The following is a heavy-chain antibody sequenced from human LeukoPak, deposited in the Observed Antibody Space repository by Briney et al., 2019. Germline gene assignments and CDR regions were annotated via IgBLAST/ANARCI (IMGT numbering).Heavy chain of an antibody. V-gene: IGHV3-21*04. D-gene: IGHD1-26*01. Sequence: GGSLRLSCAASGFTFSSYSMNWVRQAPGKGLEWVSSISSSSSYIYYADSVKGRFTISRDNAKNTLYLQMSSLRGEDTAVYYCARGGSYLSAFDIWGQGTMVTVSS. CDR2: ISSSSSYI. J-gene: IGHJ3*02. CDR1: GFTFSSYS. CDR3: ARGGSYLSAFDI.